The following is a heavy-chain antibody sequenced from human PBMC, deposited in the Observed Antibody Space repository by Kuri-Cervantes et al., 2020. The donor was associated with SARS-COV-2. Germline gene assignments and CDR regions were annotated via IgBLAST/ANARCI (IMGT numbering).Heavy chain of an antibody. CDR1: GLTFSAYA. CDR2: ISSRGGST. D-gene: IGHD1/OR15-1a*01. J-gene: IGHJ4*02. V-gene: IGHV3-23*01. CDR3: VLFNSLNTRAFDY. Sequence: GGSLRLSCTVSGLTFSAYAMTWVRQAPGKGLEWVSTISSRGGSTFYADSVKGRFTISRDNSKDPLYLQVNGPRAEDTAIYYCVLFNSLNTRAFDYWGQGVLVTVSS.